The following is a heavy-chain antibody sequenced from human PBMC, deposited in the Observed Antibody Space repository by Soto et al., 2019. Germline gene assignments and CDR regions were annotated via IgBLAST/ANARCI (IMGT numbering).Heavy chain of an antibody. J-gene: IGHJ3*01. Sequence: QVQLQESGPGLVKPSGTLSLTCAVSGGSISSSHWWTWVRQSPGKGLEYIGEISRSGTSNSNPSRKSRVTLSVDRSKNHFSLTLTSVTAADTAVYYCARVVLSITRGAFDAWGQGTPVIVSS. V-gene: IGHV4-4*02. CDR3: ARVVLSITRGAFDA. CDR1: GGSISSSHW. D-gene: IGHD1-20*01. CDR2: ISRSGTS.